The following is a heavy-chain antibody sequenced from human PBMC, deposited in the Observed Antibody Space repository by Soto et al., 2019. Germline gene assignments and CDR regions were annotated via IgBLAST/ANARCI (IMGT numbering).Heavy chain of an antibody. CDR1: GFTFNSYA. CDR3: AKGVTTIVATGSWFDH. D-gene: IGHD5-12*01. J-gene: IGHJ5*02. CDR2: ISGSGRTT. Sequence: PGGSLRLSCAVSGFTFNSYAMNWVRQAPGKGLEWVSSISGSGRTTYYADAVKDRFTISRDNSKNTLFLQMNSLRSEDTAVYYCAKGVTTIVATGSWFDHWGQGTLVTVSS. V-gene: IGHV3-23*01.